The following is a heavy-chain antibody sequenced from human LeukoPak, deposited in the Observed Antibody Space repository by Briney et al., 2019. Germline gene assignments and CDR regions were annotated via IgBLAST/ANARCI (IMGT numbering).Heavy chain of an antibody. CDR2: IYYSGST. V-gene: IGHV4-59*01. CDR1: GGSISSYY. J-gene: IGHJ5*02. D-gene: IGHD2-15*01. Sequence: PSETLSLTCTVSGGSISSYYWSWIRQPPGKGLEWIGYIYYSGSTNYNPSLKSRVTISVDTSKNQFSLKLASVTAADTAMYYCARVPIGCSGGSCYSPRTRRWFDPWGQGTLVTVSS. CDR3: ARVPIGCSGGSCYSPRTRRWFDP.